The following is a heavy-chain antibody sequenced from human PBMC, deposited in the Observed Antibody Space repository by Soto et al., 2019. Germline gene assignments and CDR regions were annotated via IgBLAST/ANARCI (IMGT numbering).Heavy chain of an antibody. CDR1: GFTFSTYW. CDR3: AGGVCSSTSCLHFDP. J-gene: IGHJ5*02. CDR2: INTDGSTT. Sequence: GGSLRLSCAASGFTFSTYWMHWVRQTPGKGLVWVSCINTDGSTTTYADSVKGRFTISRDNAKNTLYLQMNSLRAEDTAVYFCAGGVCSSTSCLHFDPWGQGTLLTVSS. D-gene: IGHD2-2*01. V-gene: IGHV3-74*01.